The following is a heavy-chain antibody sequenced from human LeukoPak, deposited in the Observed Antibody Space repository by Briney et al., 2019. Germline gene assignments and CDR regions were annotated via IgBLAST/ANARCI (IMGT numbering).Heavy chain of an antibody. CDR2: IYTSGST. J-gene: IGHJ5*02. Sequence: PSETLSLTCTVSGGSISSYYWSWIRQPPGKGLEWIGYIYTSGSTNYNPSLKSRVTISVDTSKNQFSLKLSSVTAADTAVYYCARHARSGVDWFDPWGQGTLVTVSS. D-gene: IGHD3-10*01. V-gene: IGHV4-4*09. CDR3: ARHARSGVDWFDP. CDR1: GGSISSYY.